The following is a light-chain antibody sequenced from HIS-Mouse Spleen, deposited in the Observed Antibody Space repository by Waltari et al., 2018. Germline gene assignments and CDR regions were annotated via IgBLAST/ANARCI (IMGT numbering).Light chain of an antibody. CDR2: DAS. Sequence: AIQLTQSPSSLSASVGDRVNITCRASQGISSALAWYQQKPGKAPKLLIYDASSLESGVPSRFSGSGSGTDFTLTISSLQPEDFATYYCQQFNSYPQELTFGGGTKVEIK. CDR1: QGISSA. CDR3: QQFNSYPQELT. V-gene: IGKV1-13*02. J-gene: IGKJ4*01.